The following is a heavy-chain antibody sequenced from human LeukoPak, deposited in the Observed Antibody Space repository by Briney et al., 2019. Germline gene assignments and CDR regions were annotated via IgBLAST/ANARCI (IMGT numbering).Heavy chain of an antibody. CDR2: IYYSGST. CDR1: GGSISSSSYY. D-gene: IGHD5/OR15-5a*01. J-gene: IGHJ4*02. V-gene: IGHV4-39*01. CDR3: ATPSSFPFDY. Sequence: SETLSHTCTVSGGSISSSSYYWGWIRQPPGKGLEWIGSIYYSGSTYYNPSLKSRVTISVDTSKNQFSLKLSSVTAADTAVYYCATPSSFPFDYWGQGTLVTVSS.